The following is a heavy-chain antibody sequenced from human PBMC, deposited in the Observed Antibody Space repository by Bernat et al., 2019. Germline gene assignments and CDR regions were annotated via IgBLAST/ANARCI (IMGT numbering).Heavy chain of an antibody. CDR3: AKGVSAGSTHFKWSGMDV. CDR2: ISFDRRNQ. D-gene: IGHD3-3*02. CDR1: GFTFSSYG. V-gene: IGHV3-30*18. J-gene: IGHJ6*02. Sequence: QVQLVESGGGVVQPGRSLRLSCAASGFTFSSYGMHWVRQTPGKGLEWLAVISFDRRNQYYPDSVKGRFTISRDNFKNTLDLQMNSLRPEDTAVYYCAKGVSAGSTHFKWSGMDVWGQGTTVTVSS.